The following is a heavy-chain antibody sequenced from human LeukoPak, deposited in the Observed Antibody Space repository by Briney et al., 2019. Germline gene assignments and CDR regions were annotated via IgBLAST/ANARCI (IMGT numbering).Heavy chain of an antibody. J-gene: IGHJ6*03. CDR1: GGSIGTYY. D-gene: IGHD3-16*02. CDR2: MYVTGST. V-gene: IGHV4-59*08. Sequence: SETLSLTCIVSGGSIGTYYWSWIRQSPGKGLEWIGYMYVTGSTRYNPYLQSRVTISVDTSRNQFFLKMSSVTAADTAVYYCARHIGGGIEDMDVWGTGTKVTVSS. CDR3: ARHIGGGIEDMDV.